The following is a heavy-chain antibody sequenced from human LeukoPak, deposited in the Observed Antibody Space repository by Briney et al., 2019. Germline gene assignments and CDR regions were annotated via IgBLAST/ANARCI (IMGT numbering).Heavy chain of an antibody. CDR3: ARSNNGGWGYCDY. D-gene: IGHD3-16*01. CDR2: IWYDGSNK. Sequence: PGRSLRLSCAASGFTFSNSGMNWVRQAPGKGLEWVAVIWYDGSNKYYADSVKGRFTISRDNSKNTLYVQMSSLRAEDTAVYYCARSNNGGWGYCDYWGQGSLVTVSS. V-gene: IGHV3-33*01. CDR1: GFTFSNSG. J-gene: IGHJ4*02.